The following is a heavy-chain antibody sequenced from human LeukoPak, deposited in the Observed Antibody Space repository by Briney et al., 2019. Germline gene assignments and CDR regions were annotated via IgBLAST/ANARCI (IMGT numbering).Heavy chain of an antibody. Sequence: GGSLRLSCAASGFTFSSYAMNWVRQAPGKGLEWVSGISASGGIKDYTDSVKGRFTISRDSSKNTLSLQMNSLGADDTAVYFCAGSGAGEDYFDYWGQGTLVTVSS. V-gene: IGHV3-23*01. CDR2: ISASGGIK. D-gene: IGHD3-10*01. CDR3: AGSGAGEDYFDY. CDR1: GFTFSSYA. J-gene: IGHJ4*02.